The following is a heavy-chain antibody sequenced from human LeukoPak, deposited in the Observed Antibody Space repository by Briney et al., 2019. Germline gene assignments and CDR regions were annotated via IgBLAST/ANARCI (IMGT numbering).Heavy chain of an antibody. J-gene: IGHJ4*02. Sequence: SETLSLTCTVSGASISSDYYSWSWIRQPPGKGLEWIGYIYYSGSTSYNPSLKSRLTISIDTSKNQFSLKLSSVTAADTAVYYCAIKRGQGLDYWGQGTLITVSS. CDR1: GASISSDYYS. CDR3: AIKRGQGLDY. V-gene: IGHV4-30-4*01. CDR2: IYYSGST. D-gene: IGHD3-16*01.